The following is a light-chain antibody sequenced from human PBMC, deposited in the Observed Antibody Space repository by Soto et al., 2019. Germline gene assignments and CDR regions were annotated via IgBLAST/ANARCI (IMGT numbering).Light chain of an antibody. V-gene: IGKV3-15*01. J-gene: IGKJ1*01. CDR2: DVS. Sequence: EVVMTQSPATLSVSPGERATLSCKASQSARRSLGWYQQKPGQPPRLLIHDVSIRATGIPARFNGSGSGTEFTLTISSLQSEDFEVYYCQQYNNWPPTFGQGTKVDIK. CDR3: QQYNNWPPT. CDR1: QSARRS.